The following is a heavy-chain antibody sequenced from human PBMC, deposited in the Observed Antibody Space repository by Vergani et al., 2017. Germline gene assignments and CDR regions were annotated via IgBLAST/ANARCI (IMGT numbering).Heavy chain of an antibody. CDR2: INPTTGNP. J-gene: IGHJ4*02. D-gene: IGHD6-19*01. CDR1: GYSFNNYA. CDR3: ARAKRGRLAVGATDS. V-gene: IGHV7-4-1*01. Sequence: QVPLVPSGAAVKTPGASVTVSCKASGYSFNNYAIHWVRQAPGQGLEWMGWINPTTGNPTYARAFTGRFVFSLDTSISTAYLQIGSLKAEDTAVYFCARAKRGRLAVGATDSWGQGTLLTVSS.